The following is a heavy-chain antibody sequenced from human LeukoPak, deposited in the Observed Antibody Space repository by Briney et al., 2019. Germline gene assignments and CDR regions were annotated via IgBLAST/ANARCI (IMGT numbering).Heavy chain of an antibody. CDR1: GFAFSTYG. Sequence: PGGSLRLSCAASGFAFSTYGMHWVRQAPGQGLEWVAVVYFDGNNKYYADSVKGRFTISRDNSKNTLYLQMNSLRAEDTAVYYCARDGSLVLVTDAFDIWGQGTMVTVSS. D-gene: IGHD3-22*01. V-gene: IGHV3-33*01. J-gene: IGHJ3*02. CDR3: ARDGSLVLVTDAFDI. CDR2: VYFDGNNK.